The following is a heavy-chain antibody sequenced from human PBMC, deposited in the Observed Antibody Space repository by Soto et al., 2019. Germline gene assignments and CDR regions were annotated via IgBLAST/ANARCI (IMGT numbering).Heavy chain of an antibody. CDR1: GFAVNNNY. V-gene: IGHV3-53*01. D-gene: IGHD3-3*01. J-gene: IGHJ4*02. CDR2: IYSGGST. Sequence: PGGSLRLSCAASGFAVNNNYMIWVRQPPGKGLEWVSLIYSGGSTSFADSVKGRFTISRDNSKNTLYLQMNSLRPEDTAVYYCARGRPFKDYWSGYYNDYWGQGTLVTVSS. CDR3: ARGRPFKDYWSGYYNDY.